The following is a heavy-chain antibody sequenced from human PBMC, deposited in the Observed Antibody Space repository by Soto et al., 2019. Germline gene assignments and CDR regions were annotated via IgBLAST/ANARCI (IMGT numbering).Heavy chain of an antibody. CDR1: GFTFSSYS. CDR2: ISSSSSYI. V-gene: IGHV3-21*01. Sequence: EVQLVESGGGLVKPGGSLRLSCAASGFTFSSYSMNWVRQAPGKGLEWVSSISSSSSYIYYADSVKGRFTISRDNAKNSRYLQMNSLRAEDTAVYYCARDEADTAMVSSNYYYGMDVWGQGTTVTVSS. J-gene: IGHJ6*02. CDR3: ARDEADTAMVSSNYYYGMDV. D-gene: IGHD5-18*01.